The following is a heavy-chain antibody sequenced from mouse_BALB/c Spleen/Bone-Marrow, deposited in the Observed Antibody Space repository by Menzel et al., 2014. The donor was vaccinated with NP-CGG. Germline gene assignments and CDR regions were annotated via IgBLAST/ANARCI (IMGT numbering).Heavy chain of an antibody. CDR1: GFTFSSYA. CDR3: ARHDYAY. V-gene: IGHV5-9-3*01. J-gene: IGHJ3*01. D-gene: IGHD2-4*01. CDR2: ISSGGSYT. Sequence: EVKLMESGGGLVKSGGSLKLSCAASGFTFSSYAMSWVRQTPEKRLEWVATISSGGSYTYYPDSVKGRFTISRDNAKNTLYLQMSSLRSEDTVMYYCARHDYAYWGQGTLVTVSA.